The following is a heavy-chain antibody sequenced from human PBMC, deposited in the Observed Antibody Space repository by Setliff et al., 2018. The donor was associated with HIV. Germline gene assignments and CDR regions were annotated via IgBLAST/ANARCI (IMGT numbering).Heavy chain of an antibody. CDR1: GYAFTDYS. CDR2: INPDSRGP. J-gene: IGHJ4*02. CDR3: ARGVKGIATTGKYYFDY. D-gene: IGHD6-13*01. V-gene: IGHV1-2*06. Sequence: ASVKVSCKTSGYAFTDYSIHWVRQAPGQGLEWVGRINPDSRGPNYAQTFQGRVTMTRDTSVSTAYMELSRLKSDDTAVFYCARGVKGIATTGKYYFDYWGQGTLVTVSS.